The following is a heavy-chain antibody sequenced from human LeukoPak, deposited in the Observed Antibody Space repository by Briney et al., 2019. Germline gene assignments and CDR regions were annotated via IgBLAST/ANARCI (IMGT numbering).Heavy chain of an antibody. J-gene: IGHJ4*02. D-gene: IGHD2-2*01. CDR2: INPNSGGT. CDR1: GYTFTGYY. CDR3: ASDIVLVPAAPPRDY. Sequence: ASVKVSYTASGYTFTGYYMHWVRQAPGQGLEWMGWINPNSGGTNYAQKFQGRVTMTRDTSISTAYMELSRLRSDDTAVYYCASDIVLVPAAPPRDYWGQGTLVTVSS. V-gene: IGHV1-2*02.